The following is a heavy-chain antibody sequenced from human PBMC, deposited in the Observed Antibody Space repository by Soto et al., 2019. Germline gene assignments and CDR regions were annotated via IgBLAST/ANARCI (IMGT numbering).Heavy chain of an antibody. CDR2: FYAGGDT. Sequence: GGSLRLSCAASGFTISNNYMSWVRQAPGKGLEWVSVFYAGGDTYYADSVKGRFTISRDNSKNTLYLQMNSLRVEDTAVYYCAKDSGFGGVFENWGQGTLVTVSS. J-gene: IGHJ4*02. D-gene: IGHD3-16*01. CDR1: GFTISNNY. V-gene: IGHV3-66*01. CDR3: AKDSGFGGVFEN.